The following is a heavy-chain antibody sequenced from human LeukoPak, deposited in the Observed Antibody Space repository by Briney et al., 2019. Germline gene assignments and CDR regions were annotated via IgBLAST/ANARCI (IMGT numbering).Heavy chain of an antibody. CDR2: IYYSGST. V-gene: IGHV4-39*07. CDR1: GVSISTYY. CDR3: AREKGTVTTITPNWFDP. Sequence: SETLSLTCTVSGVSISTYYWSWIRQPPGKGLEWIGSIYYSGSTYYNPSLKSRVTISVDTSKNQFSLKLSSVTAADTAVYYCAREKGTVTTITPNWFDPWGQGTLVTVSS. D-gene: IGHD5-12*01. J-gene: IGHJ5*02.